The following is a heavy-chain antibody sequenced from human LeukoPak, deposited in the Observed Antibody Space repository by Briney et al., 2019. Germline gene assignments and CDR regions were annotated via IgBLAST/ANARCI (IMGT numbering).Heavy chain of an antibody. D-gene: IGHD6-19*01. Sequence: PSETLSLTCAVYGGSFSGYYWSWIRQPPGKGLEWIGEINHSGSTNYNPSLTSRVTISVDTSKNQFSLKLSSVTAADTAVYYCARGRIAVADQYYRNWGQGTLVTVSS. V-gene: IGHV4-34*01. J-gene: IGHJ4*02. CDR3: ARGRIAVADQYYRN. CDR1: GGSFSGYY. CDR2: INHSGST.